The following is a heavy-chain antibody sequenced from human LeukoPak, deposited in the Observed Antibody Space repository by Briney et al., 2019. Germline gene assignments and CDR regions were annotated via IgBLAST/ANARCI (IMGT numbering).Heavy chain of an antibody. CDR1: GFSFSNAW. CDR3: TTAHAHWLVISYYFDY. D-gene: IGHD3-9*01. Sequence: GGSLRLSCAASGFSFSNAWMNWVRQAPGKGLEWVGRIKSKTDGGTTDYAAPVKGRFTISRDDSKNTLYLQMNSLKTEDTAVYYCTTAHAHWLVISYYFDYWGQGTLVTVSS. J-gene: IGHJ4*02. CDR2: IKSKTDGGTT. V-gene: IGHV3-15*07.